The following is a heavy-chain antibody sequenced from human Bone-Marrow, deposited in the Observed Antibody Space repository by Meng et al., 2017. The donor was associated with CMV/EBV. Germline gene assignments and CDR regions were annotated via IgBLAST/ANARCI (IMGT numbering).Heavy chain of an antibody. D-gene: IGHD3-22*01. CDR2: ISWNSGSI. V-gene: IGHV3-9*01. CDR3: ARDRYYDSSFKPSFDI. CDR1: GFTFDDYA. Sequence: SLKISCAASGFTFDDYAMHWVRQAPGKGLEWVSGISWNSGSIGYADSVKGRFTISRDNAKNSLYLQMNSLRAEDTAVYYCARDRYYDSSFKPSFDIWGQGPRVTCSS. J-gene: IGHJ3*02.